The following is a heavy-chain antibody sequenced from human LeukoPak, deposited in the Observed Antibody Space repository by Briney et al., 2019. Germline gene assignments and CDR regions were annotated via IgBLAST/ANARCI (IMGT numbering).Heavy chain of an antibody. D-gene: IGHD3-10*01. Sequence: PGGSLRLSCAASGFTFSSYWMSWVRQAPGKGLEWVANIKQDGSEKYYVDSVKGRFTISRDNAKNSLYLQMNSLRAEDTAVYYCASLVRQFTGAFDIWGQGTMVTVSS. CDR2: IKQDGSEK. CDR1: GFTFSSYW. V-gene: IGHV3-7*05. CDR3: ASLVRQFTGAFDI. J-gene: IGHJ3*02.